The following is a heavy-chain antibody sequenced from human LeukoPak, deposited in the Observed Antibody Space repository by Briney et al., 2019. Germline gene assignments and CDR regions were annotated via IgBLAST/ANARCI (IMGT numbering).Heavy chain of an antibody. CDR3: AKDGSSWYDY. D-gene: IGHD6-13*01. Sequence: GGSLRLSCAASGFIFSAYGMHWVRQAPGKGPEWVAFIRYDGNYKYYADSVKGRFTISRDNSKNTLYLQMNSLRAEDTAVYYCAKDGSSWYDYWGQGTLVTASS. J-gene: IGHJ4*02. CDR1: GFIFSAYG. V-gene: IGHV3-30*02. CDR2: IRYDGNYK.